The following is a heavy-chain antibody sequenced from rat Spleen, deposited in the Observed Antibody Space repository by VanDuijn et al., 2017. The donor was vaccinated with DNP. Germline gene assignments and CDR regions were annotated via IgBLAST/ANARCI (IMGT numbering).Heavy chain of an antibody. V-gene: IGHV2-1*01. CDR1: GFSLTSNG. CDR2: IWSGGGT. J-gene: IGHJ4*01. D-gene: IGHD1-5*01. Sequence: QVQLKESGPGLVQPSQTLSLTCTVSGFSLTSNGVHWVRQPPGKGLEWIGAIWSGGGTDYNSALKSRLSISRDTFKSQVFLKMNSLKTEDTAIYFCTRGYRYNPPYAMDAWGQGTAVTVSS. CDR3: TRGYRYNPPYAMDA.